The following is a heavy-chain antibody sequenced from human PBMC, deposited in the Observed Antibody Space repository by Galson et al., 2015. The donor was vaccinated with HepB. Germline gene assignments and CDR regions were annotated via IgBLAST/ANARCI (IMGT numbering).Heavy chain of an antibody. CDR2: IYYSGST. CDR3: ASYNWNYGGNWLDP. J-gene: IGHJ5*02. V-gene: IGHV4-31*03. D-gene: IGHD1-7*01. CDR1: GGSISSGGYY. Sequence: TLSLTCTVSGGSISSGGYYWSWIRQHPGKGLEWIGYIYYSGSTYYNPSLKSRVTISVDTSKNQFSLKLSSVTAADTAVYYCASYNWNYGGNWLDPWGQGTLVTISS.